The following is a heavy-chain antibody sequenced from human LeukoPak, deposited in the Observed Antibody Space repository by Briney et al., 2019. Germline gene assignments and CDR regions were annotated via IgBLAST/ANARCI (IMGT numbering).Heavy chain of an antibody. CDR2: ISSRSATI. V-gene: IGHV3-48*01. D-gene: IGHD2-2*01. CDR1: GFTFSSYS. Sequence: PGGSLRLSCAASGFTFSSYSMNWVRQAPGKGLEWVSYISSRSATIYYADSVKGRFTISRDNAKNSLYLQMNSLRAEDTAVYYCARERDIVVVPAAPGYWGQGTLVTVSS. CDR3: ARERDIVVVPAAPGY. J-gene: IGHJ4*02.